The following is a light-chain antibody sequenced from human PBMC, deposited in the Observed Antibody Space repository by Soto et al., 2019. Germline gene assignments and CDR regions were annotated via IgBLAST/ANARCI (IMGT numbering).Light chain of an antibody. Sequence: QSALTQPASVSGSPGQSITISCTGTNSDIGSYDLVSWYQQHPGKAPKPMIYEVSKRPSGLSNRFSGSKSGNTASLTISGLQAEDGADYYCCSYAGTSALVFGGGTKVTVL. V-gene: IGLV2-23*02. CDR2: EVS. CDR1: NSDIGSYDL. CDR3: CSYAGTSALV. J-gene: IGLJ2*01.